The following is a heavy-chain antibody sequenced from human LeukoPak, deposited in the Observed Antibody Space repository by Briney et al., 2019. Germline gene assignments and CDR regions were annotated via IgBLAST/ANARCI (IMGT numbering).Heavy chain of an antibody. J-gene: IGHJ4*02. Sequence: GGSLRLSCAASGFTFSSYAMHWVRQAPGKGLEWVAFITHDGSNKYYADSVKGRFTISRDNSKNTLYLQMNSLRAEDTAVYYCARDCSGCDIGGAFGDWGQGAMVTVSS. CDR2: ITHDGSNK. V-gene: IGHV3-30*04. CDR1: GFTFSSYA. CDR3: ARDCSGCDIGGAFGD. D-gene: IGHD5-12*01.